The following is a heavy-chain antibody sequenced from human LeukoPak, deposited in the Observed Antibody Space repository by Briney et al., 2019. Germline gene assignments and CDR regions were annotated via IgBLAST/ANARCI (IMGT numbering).Heavy chain of an antibody. J-gene: IGHJ5*02. CDR1: GFTFSDYY. Sequence: GGSLRLSCAASGFTFSDYYMSWIRQAPGKGLEWVSYISSSGSTIYYADSVKGRFTISRDNAKNSLYLQMNSLRAEDTAVYYCTIGADIVVVPAAGFDPWGQGTLVTVSS. CDR2: ISSSGSTI. D-gene: IGHD2-2*01. CDR3: TIGADIVVVPAAGFDP. V-gene: IGHV3-11*01.